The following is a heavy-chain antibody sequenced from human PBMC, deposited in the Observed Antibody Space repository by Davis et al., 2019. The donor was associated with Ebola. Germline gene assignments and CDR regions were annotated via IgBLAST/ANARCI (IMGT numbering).Heavy chain of an antibody. D-gene: IGHD6-13*01. V-gene: IGHV4-39*07. CDR1: GGAINRSTYY. J-gene: IGHJ5*02. Sequence: MPSETLSLTCTVSGGAINRSTYYWGWIRQAPGKGLEWIANIYYSGRTYNNPSLKSRVTISVDTSNNQFSLKLSSVTAADTAVYYCARAAAAPLNWFDPWGQGTLVTVSS. CDR3: ARAAAAPLNWFDP. CDR2: IYYSGRT.